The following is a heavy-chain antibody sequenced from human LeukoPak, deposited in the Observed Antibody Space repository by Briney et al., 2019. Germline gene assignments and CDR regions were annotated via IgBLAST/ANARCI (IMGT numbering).Heavy chain of an antibody. V-gene: IGHV1-69*13. J-gene: IGHJ4*02. D-gene: IGHD2-21*01. Sequence: SVKVSCKASGGTFTSYAISWVRQAPGQGLEWMGGIIPIFGTANYAQKFQGRVTITADESTSTAYMELSSLRSEDTAVYYCARGLYCGGDCYYYFDYWGQGTLVTVS. CDR2: IIPIFGTA. CDR3: ARGLYCGGDCYYYFDY. CDR1: GGTFTSYA.